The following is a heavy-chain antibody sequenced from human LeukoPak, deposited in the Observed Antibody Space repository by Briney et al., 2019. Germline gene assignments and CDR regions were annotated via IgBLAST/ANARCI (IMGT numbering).Heavy chain of an antibody. J-gene: IGHJ6*04. CDR3: VRGEKDYYYGLDV. D-gene: IGHD1-26*01. V-gene: IGHV3-53*01. CDR1: GFTLNWKT. CDR2: RYNTENT. Sequence: PGGSLRLSRVVSGFTLNWKTIHWVRQAPGKGLEWVSARYNTENTYYADSVEGRCTMYRDNSENTVYLEMSSLRAEDSAMDYCVRGEKDYYYGLDVWGGGTRVTVSS.